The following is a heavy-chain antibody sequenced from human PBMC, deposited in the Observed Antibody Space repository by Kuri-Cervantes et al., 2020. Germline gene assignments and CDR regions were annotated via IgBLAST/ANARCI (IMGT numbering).Heavy chain of an antibody. CDR1: GFTFGTYG. D-gene: IGHD6-6*01. CDR3: AKDLTYRSSSGFDN. V-gene: IGHV3-48*01. Sequence: GESLKISCAASGFTFGTYGMNWVRQAPGKGLEWVSYISQSSSTIYYPDSVRGRFTISRDDAKNSLYLQMNSLRAEDTALYYCAKDLTYRSSSGFDNWGQGTLVTVSS. CDR2: ISQSSSTI. J-gene: IGHJ4*02.